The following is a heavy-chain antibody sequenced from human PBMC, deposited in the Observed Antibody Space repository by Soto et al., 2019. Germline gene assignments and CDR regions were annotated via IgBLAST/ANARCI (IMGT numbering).Heavy chain of an antibody. CDR1: GFTFANYA. D-gene: IGHD6-19*01. V-gene: IGHV3-23*01. CDR3: AKGKTTGWYYFDY. Sequence: GGSLRLSCAASGFTFANYAMSWVRQAPGKGLEWVAGISASGRDTYYADSVKDRFTISRDSSKNTLYLQMNSLRAEDTAKYYCAKGKTTGWYYFDYWGQGTLVTVAS. CDR2: ISASGRDT. J-gene: IGHJ4*02.